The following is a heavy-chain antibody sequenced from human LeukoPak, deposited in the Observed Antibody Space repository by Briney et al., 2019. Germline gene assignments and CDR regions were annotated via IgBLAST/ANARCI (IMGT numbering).Heavy chain of an antibody. CDR3: TTGYGSSSGYDH. V-gene: IGHV3-15*07. J-gene: IGHJ4*02. Sequence: GGSLRLSGAGSGFIFNNAYVHWFRKPQGKGRQWFGRLTSTDDGATAEYAAPVKGRFSLSRDDSKNTVILQLNGLKIEDAGVYYCTTGYGSSSGYDHWGQGTRVTVSS. CDR2: LTSTDDGATA. CDR1: GFIFNNAY. D-gene: IGHD3-10*01.